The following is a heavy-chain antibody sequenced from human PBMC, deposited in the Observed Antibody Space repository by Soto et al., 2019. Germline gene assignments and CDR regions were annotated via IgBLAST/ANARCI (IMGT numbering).Heavy chain of an antibody. D-gene: IGHD2-21*02. CDR1: GFTFRNYF. CDR3: ATLTAPSDY. CDR2: ISSDESTV. J-gene: IGHJ4*02. V-gene: IGHV3-11*01. Sequence: GGSLTLSCVASGFTFRNYFMNWIRQAPGKGPEWLSYISSDESTVFYADSVKGRFTTSRDNAKNSVYLQMNSLRAEDTAVYYCATLTAPSDYWGQGSLVTGSS.